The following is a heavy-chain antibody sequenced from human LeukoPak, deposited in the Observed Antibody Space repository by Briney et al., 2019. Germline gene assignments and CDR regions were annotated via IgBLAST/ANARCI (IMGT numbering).Heavy chain of an antibody. Sequence: SETLSLTCTVSGGSISSGGYSWSWIRQHPGKGLEWIGYIYYSGSTYYNPSLKSRVTISVDTSKNQFSLKLSSVTAADTAVYYCARGISFLSDYVWGSYRRYSFFDYWGQGTLVTVSS. CDR1: GGSISSGGYS. J-gene: IGHJ4*02. CDR3: ARGISFLSDYVWGSYRRYSFFDY. V-gene: IGHV4-31*03. CDR2: IYYSGST. D-gene: IGHD3-16*02.